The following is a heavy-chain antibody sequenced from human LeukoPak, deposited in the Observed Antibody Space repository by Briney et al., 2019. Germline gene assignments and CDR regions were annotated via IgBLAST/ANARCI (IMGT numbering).Heavy chain of an antibody. V-gene: IGHV1-18*01. Sequence: ASVKVSCKASGYTFTSYGISWVRQAPGQGLEWMGWISAYNGNTNHAQKLQGRVTMTTDTSTSTAYMELRRLRSDDTAVYYCARDGDSSGYPGRDYWGQGTLVTVSS. CDR3: ARDGDSSGYPGRDY. J-gene: IGHJ4*02. D-gene: IGHD6-19*01. CDR2: ISAYNGNT. CDR1: GYTFTSYG.